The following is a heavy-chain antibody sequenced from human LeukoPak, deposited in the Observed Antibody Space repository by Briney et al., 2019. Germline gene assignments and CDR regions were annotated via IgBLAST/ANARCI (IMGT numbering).Heavy chain of an antibody. CDR1: GDIVSGNSAS. Sequence: SQTLSLTCAISGDIVSGNSASWNWIRQSPSRGLEWLGRTYYRSKWYSDYALSVKSRISINPDTSKNQCSLHLNSVTPEDTAVYYCARDQGYATGWSDAFDFWGQGTMVTVSS. D-gene: IGHD6-19*01. V-gene: IGHV6-1*01. CDR3: ARDQGYATGWSDAFDF. CDR2: TYYRSKWYS. J-gene: IGHJ3*01.